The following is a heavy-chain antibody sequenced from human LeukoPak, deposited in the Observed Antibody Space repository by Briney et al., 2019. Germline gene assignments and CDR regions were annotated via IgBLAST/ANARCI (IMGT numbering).Heavy chain of an antibody. V-gene: IGHV4-39*01. CDR3: ARTRTQTAGGFDS. CDR2: TYYSAGT. CDR1: GDSVSINSYS. Sequence: SETLSLTCTVSGDSVSINSYSWDWIRQPPGKGLEWIGSTYYSAGTFYNPSLKSRLTTSIDTSRNQFSLHLSSVTAADTAVYHCARTRTQTAGGFDSWGQRILVTVSS. J-gene: IGHJ4*02. D-gene: IGHD1-14*01.